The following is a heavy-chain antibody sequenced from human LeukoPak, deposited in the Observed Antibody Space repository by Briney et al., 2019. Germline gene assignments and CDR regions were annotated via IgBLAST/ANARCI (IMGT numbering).Heavy chain of an antibody. Sequence: GGSLRLSCAASGFTFSSYWMSWVRQAPGKGLEWVANIKQDGSEKYYVDSVKGRFTISRDNAKNSLYLQMNSLRAEDTAVYYCANGAGYYDSIGTPRGTDAFDIWGQGTMVTVSS. J-gene: IGHJ3*02. D-gene: IGHD3-22*01. V-gene: IGHV3-7*03. CDR1: GFTFSSYW. CDR2: IKQDGSEK. CDR3: ANGAGYYDSIGTPRGTDAFDI.